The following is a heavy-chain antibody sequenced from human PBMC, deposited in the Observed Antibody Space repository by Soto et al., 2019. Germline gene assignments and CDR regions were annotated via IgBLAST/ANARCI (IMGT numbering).Heavy chain of an antibody. Sequence: GGSLRLSCAASGFTFSSYSMNWVRQAPGKGLEWVSYISSSSSTIYYADSVKGRFTISRDNAKNSLYLQMNSLRDEDTAVYYCARETYYHYYYYGMDVWGQGTTVTVSS. CDR3: ARETYYHYYYYGMDV. CDR1: GFTFSSYS. V-gene: IGHV3-48*02. J-gene: IGHJ6*02. CDR2: ISSSSSTI. D-gene: IGHD3-22*01.